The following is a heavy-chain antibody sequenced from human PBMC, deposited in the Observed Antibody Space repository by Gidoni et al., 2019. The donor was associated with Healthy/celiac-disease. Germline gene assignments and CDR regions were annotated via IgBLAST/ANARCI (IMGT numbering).Heavy chain of an antibody. J-gene: IGHJ5*02. V-gene: IGHV4-34*01. CDR1: GGSFSGYY. CDR2: INHSGST. CDR3: ARAVIEYSSSSGWFDP. Sequence: QVPLQQWGAGLLKLSETLSLTCAVYGGSFSGYYWSWIRQPPGKGLEWIGEINHSGSTNYNPSLKSRVTISVDTSKNQFSLKLSSVTAADTAVYYCARAVIEYSSSSGWFDPWGQGTLVTVSS. D-gene: IGHD6-6*01.